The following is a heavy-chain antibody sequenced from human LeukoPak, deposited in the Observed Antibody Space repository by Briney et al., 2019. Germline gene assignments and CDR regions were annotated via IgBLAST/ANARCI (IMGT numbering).Heavy chain of an antibody. Sequence: PGGSLRLSCAASGFTVSSNYMSWVRQAPGKGLEWVSVIYSGGSTYYADSVKGRFTISRDNSKNTLYLQMNSLRAEDTAVYYCATPHSGSYPTAYYYYYGMDVWGQGTTVTVSS. V-gene: IGHV3-66*01. CDR2: IYSGGST. J-gene: IGHJ6*02. CDR1: GFTVSSNY. D-gene: IGHD1-26*01. CDR3: ATPHSGSYPTAYYYYYGMDV.